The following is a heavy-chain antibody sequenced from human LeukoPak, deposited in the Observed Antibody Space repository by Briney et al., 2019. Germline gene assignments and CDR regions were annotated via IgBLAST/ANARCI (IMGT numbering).Heavy chain of an antibody. V-gene: IGHV4-31*03. CDR2: IYYSGGT. CDR3: ARMYDRSGYYYPFDY. D-gene: IGHD3-22*01. CDR1: GGSISSGDYY. Sequence: SETLSLTCTVSGGSISSGDYYWSWIRQHPGKGLEWIGYIYYSGGTYYNPSLKSRVTISVDTSKNQFSLKLTSVTAADTAVYYCARMYDRSGYYYPFDYWGQGTLVTVSS. J-gene: IGHJ4*02.